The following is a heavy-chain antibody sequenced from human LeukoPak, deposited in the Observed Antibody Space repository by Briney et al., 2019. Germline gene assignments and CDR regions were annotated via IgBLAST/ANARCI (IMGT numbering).Heavy chain of an antibody. CDR3: ARGFYGPFDR. CDR2: VDYNGST. V-gene: IGHV4-59*02. CDR1: GASVSSSH. Sequence: SETLSLTCSDSGASVSSSHWNWIRQSPGKGLEWIANVDYNGSTKYNPSLRGRGTMSLDTSKNQFHLKLESVTAADTARYFCARGFYGPFDRWGQGTLVTVSS. J-gene: IGHJ5*02. D-gene: IGHD2/OR15-2a*01.